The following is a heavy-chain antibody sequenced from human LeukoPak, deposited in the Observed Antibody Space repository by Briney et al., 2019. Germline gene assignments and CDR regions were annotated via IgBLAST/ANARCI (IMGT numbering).Heavy chain of an antibody. V-gene: IGHV1-2*02. CDR2: INPNSGGT. J-gene: IGHJ6*03. D-gene: IGHD2-21*02. CDR1: GYTFTGYY. Sequence: ASVKVSCKASGYTFTGYYMHWGRQAPGQGLEWMGWINPNSGGTNYAQKFQGRVTMTRDTSISTAYMELSRLRSDDTAVYYCARDRVVTAMRFPYYYYYMDVWGKGTTVTVSS. CDR3: ARDRVVTAMRFPYYYYYMDV.